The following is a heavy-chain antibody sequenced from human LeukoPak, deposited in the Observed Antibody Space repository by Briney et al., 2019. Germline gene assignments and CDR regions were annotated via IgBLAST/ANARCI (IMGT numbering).Heavy chain of an antibody. V-gene: IGHV3-7*01. CDR2: IKQDGSEK. Sequence: GGSLRLSCEASGFNHSNYWMSWVRQAPGKGPAWVANIKQDGSEKYYVDSVTGRFTISRDNAKNSLYLQMNSLRAEDTAVYYCARLTYSSGWWSAFDIWGQGTMVTVSS. J-gene: IGHJ3*02. D-gene: IGHD6-19*01. CDR3: ARLTYSSGWWSAFDI. CDR1: GFNHSNYW.